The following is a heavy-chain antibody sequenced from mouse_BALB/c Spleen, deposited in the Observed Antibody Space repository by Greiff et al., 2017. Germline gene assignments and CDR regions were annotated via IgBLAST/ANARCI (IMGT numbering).Heavy chain of an antibody. J-gene: IGHJ1*01. CDR2: ISYDGSN. CDR1: GYSITSGYY. CDR3: ARGLRHRYWYFDV. V-gene: IGHV3-6*02. D-gene: IGHD1-2*01. Sequence: EVKLQESGPGLVKPSQSLSPTCSVTGYSITSGYYWNWIRQFPGNKLEWMGYISYDGSNNYNPSLKNRISITRDTSKNQFFLKLNSVTTEDTATYYCARGLRHRYWYFDVWGAGTTVTVSS.